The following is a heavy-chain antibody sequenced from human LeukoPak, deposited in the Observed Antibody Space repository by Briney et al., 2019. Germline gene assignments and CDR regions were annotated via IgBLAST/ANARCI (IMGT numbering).Heavy chain of an antibody. D-gene: IGHD1-26*01. CDR3: ARSRGSYRIPIDY. CDR1: GGSFSGYY. CDR2: INHGGST. V-gene: IGHV4-34*01. Sequence: KPSETLSLTCAVYGGSFSGYYWSWIRQPPGKGLEWIGEINHGGSTNYNPSLKSRVTISVDTSKNQFSLKLSSVTAADTAVYYCARSRGSYRIPIDYWGQGTLVTVSS. J-gene: IGHJ4*02.